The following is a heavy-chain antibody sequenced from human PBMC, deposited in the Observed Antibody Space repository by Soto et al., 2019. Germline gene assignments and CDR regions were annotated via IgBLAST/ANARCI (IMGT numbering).Heavy chain of an antibody. J-gene: IGHJ6*02. V-gene: IGHV4-39*01. Sequence: SETLSLTCTVSGGSISSSSYYWGWIRQPPGKGLEWIGSIYYSGSTYYNPSLKSRVTISVDTSKNQFSLKLSSVTAADTAVYYCASSYDYVWGSLYYYYGMDVWGQGTTVTVSS. CDR3: ASSYDYVWGSLYYYYGMDV. CDR1: GGSISSSSYY. D-gene: IGHD3-16*01. CDR2: IYYSGST.